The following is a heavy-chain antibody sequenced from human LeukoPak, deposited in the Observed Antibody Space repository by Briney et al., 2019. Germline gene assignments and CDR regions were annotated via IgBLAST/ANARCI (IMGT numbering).Heavy chain of an antibody. D-gene: IGHD3-22*01. CDR2: MNPNSGNT. Sequence: ASVKFSCKASGYTFTSYDINWVRQATGQGLEWMGWMNPNSGNTGYAQKFLGRVTITRNTSISTAYMELSSLRSEDTAVYYCARGIPINYYDSSGYDYWGQGTLVTVSS. J-gene: IGHJ4*02. CDR1: GYTFTSYD. V-gene: IGHV1-8*03. CDR3: ARGIPINYYDSSGYDY.